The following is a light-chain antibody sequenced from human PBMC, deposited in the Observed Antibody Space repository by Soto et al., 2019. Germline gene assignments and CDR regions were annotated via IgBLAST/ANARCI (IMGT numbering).Light chain of an antibody. Sequence: SYELTQPPSVSVAPGQTATITCGGKNIGSKSVHWHQHKPGQAPVLVVYDDSDRPSGIPERFSGSNSGNTATLTISGVEAGDDADYYCQVWDSSSGQVFGGGTKLTVL. V-gene: IGLV3-21*02. J-gene: IGLJ3*02. CDR3: QVWDSSSGQV. CDR1: NIGSKS. CDR2: DDS.